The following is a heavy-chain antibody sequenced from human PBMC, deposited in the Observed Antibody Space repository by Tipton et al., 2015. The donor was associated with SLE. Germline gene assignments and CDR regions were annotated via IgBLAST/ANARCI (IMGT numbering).Heavy chain of an antibody. CDR1: GGTFSSYG. J-gene: IGHJ6*02. V-gene: IGHV1-69*05. CDR2: IIPIFGTA. D-gene: IGHD5-12*01. CDR3: ARDGHSDYDYYFYGMDV. Sequence: QSGPEVKKPGSSVKVSCTASGGTFSSYGITWVRQAPGQGLEWMGGIIPIFGTANYAQKFQGRVTITTDESTSTAYMELSSLRSEDTAVYYCARDGHSDYDYYFYGMDVWGQGTTVTVSS.